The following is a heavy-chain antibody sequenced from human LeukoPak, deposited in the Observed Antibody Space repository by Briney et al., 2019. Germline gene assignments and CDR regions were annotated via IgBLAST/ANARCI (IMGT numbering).Heavy chain of an antibody. D-gene: IGHD5-18*01. Sequence: ASETLSLTCTVSGGSISSSNYYWGWICQPPGKGLEWIGSIYYSGGTYYNPSLKSRVTISVDTSKNQFSLKLSSVTAADTTVYYCASQTGYSYGSLYYFDYWGQGTLVTVSS. CDR1: GGSISSSNYY. V-gene: IGHV4-39*01. J-gene: IGHJ4*02. CDR2: IYYSGGT. CDR3: ASQTGYSYGSLYYFDY.